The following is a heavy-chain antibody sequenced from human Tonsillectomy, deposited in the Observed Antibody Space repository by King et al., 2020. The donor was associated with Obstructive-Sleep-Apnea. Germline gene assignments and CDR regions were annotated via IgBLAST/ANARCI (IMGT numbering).Heavy chain of an antibody. J-gene: IGHJ4*02. CDR3: ARDGGPEGWGAPIAPNFDY. CDR2: IYYSGST. CDR1: GSSISSDYY. Sequence: QLQLQESGPGLVKPSQTLSLTCTVSGSSISSDYYWTWIRQSPGKGLEWIGCIYYSGSTYYDPSLKSRVTISADTSKNQFSLKLSSVTAADTAVYYCARDGGPEGWGAPIAPNFDYWGQGTLVTVSS. V-gene: IGHV4-30-4*01. D-gene: IGHD3-16*01.